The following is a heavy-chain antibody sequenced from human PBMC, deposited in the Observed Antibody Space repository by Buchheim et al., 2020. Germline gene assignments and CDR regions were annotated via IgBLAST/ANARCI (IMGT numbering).Heavy chain of an antibody. CDR2: ISYDGSNK. Sequence: QVQLVESGGGVVQPGRSLRLSCAASGFTFSSYDMHWVRQAPGKGLEWVAVISYDGSNKYYADSVKGRFTISRDNSKNTLYLQMNSLRAEDTAVYYCAKDLGSSWYYYYYYGMDVWGQGTT. V-gene: IGHV3-30*18. D-gene: IGHD6-13*01. J-gene: IGHJ6*02. CDR3: AKDLGSSWYYYYYYGMDV. CDR1: GFTFSSYD.